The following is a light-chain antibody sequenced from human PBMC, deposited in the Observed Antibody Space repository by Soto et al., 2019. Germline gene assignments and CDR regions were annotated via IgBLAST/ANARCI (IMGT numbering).Light chain of an antibody. V-gene: IGKV3-11*01. Sequence: EIVLTQSPATLSLSPGERATLSCRASQSVRSLLAWYQQKPGQAPRLLIYDASNRATGIPARFSGSGSGTDFTPTISSLEPEDFAVYYCQQRSNWPLLTFGGGTKLEIK. CDR2: DAS. CDR1: QSVRSL. CDR3: QQRSNWPLLT. J-gene: IGKJ4*01.